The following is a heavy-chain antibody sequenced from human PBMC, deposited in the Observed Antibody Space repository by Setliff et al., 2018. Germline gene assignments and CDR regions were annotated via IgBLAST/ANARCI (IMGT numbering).Heavy chain of an antibody. J-gene: IGHJ6*03. Sequence: SETLSLTCTVSGGSISSHYWSWIRQPPGKGLEWIGYIYYSGSTNYNPSLKSRVTISVDTSKNQFSLKLSSVTAADTAVYFCATGDFYYYMVVWGKGTTVTVS. V-gene: IGHV4-59*11. CDR1: GGSISSHY. CDR3: ATGDFYYYMVV. CDR2: IYYSGST.